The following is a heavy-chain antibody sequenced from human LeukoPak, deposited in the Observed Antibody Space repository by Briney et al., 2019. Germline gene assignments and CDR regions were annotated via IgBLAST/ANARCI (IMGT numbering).Heavy chain of an antibody. J-gene: IGHJ4*02. V-gene: IGHV4-59*01. D-gene: IGHD5-24*01. Sequence: SETLSLTCTVSGGSISSYYWSWIRQPPGKGLEWIGYIYYSGSTNYNPSLKSRVTISVDTSRNQFSLKLSSVTAADTAVYYCARGAPDGYVYWGQGTLVTVSS. CDR3: ARGAPDGYVY. CDR1: GGSISSYY. CDR2: IYYSGST.